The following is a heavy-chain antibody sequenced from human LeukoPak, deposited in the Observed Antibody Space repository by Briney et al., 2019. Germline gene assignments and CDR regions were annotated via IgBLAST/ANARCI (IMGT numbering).Heavy chain of an antibody. CDR1: GYAFTGYY. CDR2: INPNSGGT. J-gene: IGHJ4*02. V-gene: IGHV1-2*02. Sequence: ASVKVSRKASGYAFTGYYMHWVRQAPGQGLEWMGWINPNSGGTNYAQRFQGRVTMTRDTSISTAYMELSRLRSDDTAVYYCARVVNRMTSFFLLFWGQGTLVTVSS. CDR3: ARVVNRMTSFFLLF. D-gene: IGHD3-3*01.